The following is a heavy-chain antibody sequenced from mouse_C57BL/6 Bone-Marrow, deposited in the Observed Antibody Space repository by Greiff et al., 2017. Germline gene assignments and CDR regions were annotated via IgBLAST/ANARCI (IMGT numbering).Heavy chain of an antibody. D-gene: IGHD1-1*01. CDR3: AKGPYYGSSPYWYFDV. J-gene: IGHJ1*03. CDR2: IWRGGST. Sequence: VMLVESGPGLVQPSQSLSITCTVSGFSLTSYGVHWVRQSPGKGLEWLGVIWRGGSTDYNAAFMSRLSITKDNSKSQVFFKMNSLQADDTAIYYGAKGPYYGSSPYWYFDVWGTGTTVTVSS. CDR1: GFSLTSYG. V-gene: IGHV2-5*01.